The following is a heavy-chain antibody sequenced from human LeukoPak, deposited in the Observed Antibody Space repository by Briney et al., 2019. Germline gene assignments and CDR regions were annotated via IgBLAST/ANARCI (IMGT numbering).Heavy chain of an antibody. V-gene: IGHV4-59*01. D-gene: IGHD2-15*01. Sequence: SETLSLTCTVSGGSISSYYWSWIRQPPGKGLEWIGYIYYSGSANYNPSLKSRVTISVDTSKNQLSLKLSSVTAADTAVYYCARGNRYCSGGSCFYWFDPWGQGTLVTVSS. CDR1: GGSISSYY. J-gene: IGHJ5*02. CDR2: IYYSGSA. CDR3: ARGNRYCSGGSCFYWFDP.